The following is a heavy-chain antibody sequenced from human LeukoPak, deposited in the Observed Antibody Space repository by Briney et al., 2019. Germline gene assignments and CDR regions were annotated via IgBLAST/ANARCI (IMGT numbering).Heavy chain of an antibody. CDR1: GGSISTSNYY. D-gene: IGHD4-17*01. CDR2: IYYSGIT. Sequence: SETLSLTCTVSGGSISTSNYYWGWIRRPPGKGLEWIGSIYYSGITYYNPSLKSRVTISVDTSKNQFSLKLSSVTAADTAVYYCARQHHMTTVTTNFDYWGQGTLVTVSS. CDR3: ARQHHMTTVTTNFDY. J-gene: IGHJ4*02. V-gene: IGHV4-39*01.